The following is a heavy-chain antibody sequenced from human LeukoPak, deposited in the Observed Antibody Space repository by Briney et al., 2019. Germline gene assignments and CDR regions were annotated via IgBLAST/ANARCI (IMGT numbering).Heavy chain of an antibody. CDR3: AAPPETDYGDYAAPRDYYYGMDV. V-gene: IGHV1-58*01. D-gene: IGHD4-17*01. CDR2: IVVGSGNT. Sequence: SVKVSCKASGFTFTSSAVQWVRQARGQRLEWIGWIVVGSGNTNYAQKFQGRVTITRDMSTSTAYMELSSLRSEDTAVYYCAAPPETDYGDYAAPRDYYYGMDVWGKGTTVTVSS. J-gene: IGHJ6*04. CDR1: GFTFTSSA.